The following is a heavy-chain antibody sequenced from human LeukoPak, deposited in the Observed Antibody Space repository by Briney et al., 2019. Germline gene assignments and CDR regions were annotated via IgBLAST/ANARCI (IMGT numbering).Heavy chain of an antibody. CDR1: GFTFSSYV. D-gene: IGHD3-22*01. CDR3: AKDMSSSGYYYNFDY. Sequence: TGGSLRLSCAASGFTFSSYVMHWVRHAPGKGLEWVSGISWNSGSIGYADSVKGRFTISRDNAKNSLFLQMNSLRAEDTALYYCAKDMSSSGYYYNFDYWGQGTLVTVSS. V-gene: IGHV3-9*01. CDR2: ISWNSGSI. J-gene: IGHJ4*02.